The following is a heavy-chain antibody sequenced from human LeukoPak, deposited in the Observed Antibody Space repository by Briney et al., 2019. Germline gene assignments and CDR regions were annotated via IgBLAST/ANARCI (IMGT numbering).Heavy chain of an antibody. CDR3: ARERGDSSGYYYPHDAFDI. Sequence: SETLSLTCTVSGGSISSYYWSWIRQPPGKGLEWIGSIYYSGSTYYNPSLKSRVTISVDTSKNQFSLKLSSVTAADTAVYYCARERGDSSGYYYPHDAFDIWGQGTMVTVSS. CDR2: IYYSGST. CDR1: GGSISSYY. D-gene: IGHD3-22*01. V-gene: IGHV4-39*07. J-gene: IGHJ3*02.